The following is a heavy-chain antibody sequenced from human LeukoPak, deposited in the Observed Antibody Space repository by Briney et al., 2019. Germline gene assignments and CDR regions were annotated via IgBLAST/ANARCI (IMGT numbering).Heavy chain of an antibody. V-gene: IGHV3-48*01. J-gene: IGHJ4*02. CDR3: ARDRRLWFGEGNFDY. CDR1: GFTFSSYS. D-gene: IGHD3-10*01. CDR2: ISSSSSTI. Sequence: PGGSLRLSXAASGFTFSSYSMNWVRQAPGKGLEWVSYISSSSSTIYYADSVKGRFTISRDNAKNSLYLQMNSLRAEDTAVYYCARDRRLWFGEGNFDYWGQGTLVTVSS.